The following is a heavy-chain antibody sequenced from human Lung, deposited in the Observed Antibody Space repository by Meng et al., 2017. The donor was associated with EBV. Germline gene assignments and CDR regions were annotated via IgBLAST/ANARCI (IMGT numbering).Heavy chain of an antibody. J-gene: IGHJ4*02. CDR2: IYTSGST. V-gene: IGHV4-61*02. CDR1: GGSIRFGDYY. CDR3: AREWCSGGSCYPDY. D-gene: IGHD2-15*01. Sequence: QVQLREAGPGLVKPSQTLSLPCTVSGGSIRFGDYYWSWIRQPPGKGLEWIGRIYTSGSTNYNPSLKSRVTMSVDTSKNQFSLKLSSATAADTAVYYCAREWCSGGSCYPDYWGQGTLVTVSS.